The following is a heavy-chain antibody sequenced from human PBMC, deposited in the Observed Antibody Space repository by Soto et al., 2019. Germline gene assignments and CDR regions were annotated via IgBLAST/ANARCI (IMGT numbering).Heavy chain of an antibody. CDR1: GFSFSSYW. Sequence: GESLKISCQGSGFSFSSYWIGWVCQTPGKGLEWMGITHPGDSDTIYSPSFQGQATISADKSISTAYLQRSSLKGSDTAMYYCARRPIFLGYCSGFSCYSGCDPRRQGARVSVAS. V-gene: IGHV5-51*01. D-gene: IGHD2-15*01. CDR2: THPGDSDT. CDR3: ARRPIFLGYCSGFSCYSGCDP. J-gene: IGHJ5*02.